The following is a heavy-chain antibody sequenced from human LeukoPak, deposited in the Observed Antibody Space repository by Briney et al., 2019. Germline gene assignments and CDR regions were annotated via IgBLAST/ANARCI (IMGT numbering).Heavy chain of an antibody. D-gene: IGHD6-19*01. Sequence: GGSLRLSCAASGFTFSNYAMSWVRQAPGKGLEWVSAISGSGGSTYYADSVKGGFTISGENYKNTLYVQMKSLRAEGTAVYYCAKDSVGVAGPDYWGQGTLVTVSS. CDR2: ISGSGGST. J-gene: IGHJ4*02. V-gene: IGHV3-23*01. CDR1: GFTFSNYA. CDR3: AKDSVGVAGPDY.